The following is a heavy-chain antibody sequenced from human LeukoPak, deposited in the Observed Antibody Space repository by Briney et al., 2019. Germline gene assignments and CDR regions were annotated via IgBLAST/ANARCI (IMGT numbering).Heavy chain of an antibody. J-gene: IGHJ4*02. CDR2: FSGTSGNI. CDR1: GFTFSSSV. Sequence: GGSLRLSCVASGFTFSSSVMSWVRQAPGKGLEWVSTFSGTSGNIYYVDSVRGRFTISRDNSKNTLYLQMNSLRAEDTVFYYCAKREARSFEFWGQGALVTVSS. D-gene: IGHD5-24*01. V-gene: IGHV3-23*01. CDR3: AKREARSFEF.